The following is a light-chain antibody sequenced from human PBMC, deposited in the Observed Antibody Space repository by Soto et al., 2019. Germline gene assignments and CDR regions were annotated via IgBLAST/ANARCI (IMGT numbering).Light chain of an antibody. J-gene: IGLJ2*01. CDR1: SSDVGGYNY. V-gene: IGLV2-11*01. CDR2: DVS. CDR3: CSYAGTYVV. Sequence: QSVLTQPRSVSGSPGQSVTISCTGTSSDVGGYNYVSWYQQHPGKAPKLIISDVSNRPSGVPDRFSGSKSGNTASLTISGLQAEDEADYYCCSYAGTYVVFGGGTKLTVL.